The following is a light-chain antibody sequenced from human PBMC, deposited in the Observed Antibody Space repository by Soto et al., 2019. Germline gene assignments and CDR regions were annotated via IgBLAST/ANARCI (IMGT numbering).Light chain of an antibody. CDR1: QDISNY. J-gene: IGKJ3*01. CDR3: QQYDNLPPFT. CDR2: DAS. Sequence: DIQMTQSPSSLSASVGDRVTITCQASQDISNYLNWYQQKPGKAPKLLIYDASNLETGVPSRFXXXXXXXDXXXXXXXXXXXXXXXYYCQQYDNLPPFTFGPGTKVDIK. V-gene: IGKV1-33*01.